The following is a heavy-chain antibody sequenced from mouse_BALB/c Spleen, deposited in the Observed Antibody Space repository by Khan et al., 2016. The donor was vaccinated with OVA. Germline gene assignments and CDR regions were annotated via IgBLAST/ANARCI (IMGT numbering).Heavy chain of an antibody. CDR3: TRGDTGNFDY. J-gene: IGHJ2*01. CDR1: GYTFTNYW. Sequence: QVQLQQSGAEMVRPGASVKLSCKASGYTFTNYWINWVKQRPGQGLEWIGNIYPSDSYTNYNPKFKDMATLTVDKSSSTAYMQLSSPTAEESAVYYCTRGDTGNFDYWGQGTTLTVSS. V-gene: IGHV1-69*02. D-gene: IGHD1-1*01. CDR2: IYPSDSYT.